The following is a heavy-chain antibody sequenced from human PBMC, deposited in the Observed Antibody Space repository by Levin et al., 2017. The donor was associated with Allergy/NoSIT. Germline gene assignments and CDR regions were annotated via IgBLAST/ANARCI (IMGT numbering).Heavy chain of an antibody. CDR2: IKFGGSER. V-gene: IGHV3-7*01. CDR1: GFTFSSYW. D-gene: IGHD6-13*01. Sequence: QRGESLKISCAASGFTFSSYWMSWVRQAPGKGLEWVANIKFGGSERYYVDSVKGRFTISRDNAKNSLYLQMNSLRAEDTAVYYCAREGPGTAAAGIWGQGTLVTVSS. J-gene: IGHJ4*02. CDR3: AREGPGTAAAGI.